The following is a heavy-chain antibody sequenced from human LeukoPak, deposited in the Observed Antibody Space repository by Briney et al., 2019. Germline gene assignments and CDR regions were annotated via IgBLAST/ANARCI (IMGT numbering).Heavy chain of an antibody. CDR1: GCTVSSYT. D-gene: IGHD2-2*01. J-gene: IGHJ5*02. Sequence: SVKLSCKASGCTVSSYTISWVRQAPGQGLEWMGRIIPILGIGNYAQKFQGRVTITADKSTSTAYMELRSLRSEDTAVYYCASGILWNIVVVPAADNWFDPWGQGTLVTVSS. V-gene: IGHV1-69*02. CDR3: ASGILWNIVVVPAADNWFDP. CDR2: IIPILGIG.